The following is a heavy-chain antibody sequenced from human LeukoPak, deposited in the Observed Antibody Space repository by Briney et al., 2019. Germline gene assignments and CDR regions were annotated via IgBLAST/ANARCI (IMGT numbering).Heavy chain of an antibody. Sequence: SETLSLTCTVSGGSISNKYWSWIRQPPGKGLEWIGYIYYSGSTNYNPSLKSRVTILVDTSKNQFSLKLSSVTAADTAVYYCARVGFITIFGVVIIREVGLLYFDYWGQGTLVTVSS. CDR1: GGSISNKY. V-gene: IGHV4-59*08. J-gene: IGHJ4*02. CDR3: ARVGFITIFGVVIIREVGLLYFDY. D-gene: IGHD3-3*01. CDR2: IYYSGST.